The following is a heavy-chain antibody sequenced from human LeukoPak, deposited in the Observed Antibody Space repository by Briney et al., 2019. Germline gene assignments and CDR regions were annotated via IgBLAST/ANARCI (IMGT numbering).Heavy chain of an antibody. D-gene: IGHD2-15*01. J-gene: IGHJ5*02. CDR2: ISSSGSPI. V-gene: IGHV3-48*03. CDR3: AKDTRGVVVANNWFDP. Sequence: GSPRLSCAASGFAFSSFDRNWVRQAPGKGLEWISYISSSGSPIYYADSVKGRFTISRDNSKNTLYLLMNSLRAEDTAVYYCAKDTRGVVVANNWFDPWGPGTL. CDR1: GFAFSSFD.